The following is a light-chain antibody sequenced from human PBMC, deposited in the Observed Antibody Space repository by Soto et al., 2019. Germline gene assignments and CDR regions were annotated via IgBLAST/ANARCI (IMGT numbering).Light chain of an antibody. CDR3: QQLNDYPYT. V-gene: IGKV1-9*01. CDR1: QGIRNY. J-gene: IGKJ2*01. Sequence: DIPLTQSPSLLSASLGDRVTITCRASQGIRNYLAWYQQRPARAPKLVIYAASTLQDGVPPRFSGSGSGTDFTLSINSLQPEDFATYYCQQLNDYPYTFGRGTRLEIK. CDR2: AAS.